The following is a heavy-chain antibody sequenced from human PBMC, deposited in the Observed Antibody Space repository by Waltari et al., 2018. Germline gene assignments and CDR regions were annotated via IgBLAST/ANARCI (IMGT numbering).Heavy chain of an antibody. V-gene: IGHV4-59*01. CDR3: ARDRGRRNSGSYYGLDY. CDR2: IYYSGST. CDR1: GGSISSYY. J-gene: IGHJ4*02. D-gene: IGHD1-26*01. Sequence: QVQLQESGPGLVKPSETLSLTCTVSGGSISSYYWHWIRQPPGKGLEWIGYIYYSGSTNYNPSLKSRVTISVDTSKNQFSLKLSSVTAADTAVYYCARDRGRRNSGSYYGLDYWGQGTLVTVSS.